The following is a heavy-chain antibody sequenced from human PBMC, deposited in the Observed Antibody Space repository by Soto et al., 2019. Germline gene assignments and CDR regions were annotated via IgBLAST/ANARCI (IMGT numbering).Heavy chain of an antibody. CDR1: GGSISSYY. J-gene: IGHJ4*02. CDR2: IYYSGST. CDR3: ARTYYDILTSYYQYYFDY. Sequence: QVQLQESGPGLVKPSETLSLTCTVSGGSISSYYWSWIRQPPGKGLEWIGYIYYSGSTNYNPSLKSRDTISVDTSKNQYSLKLSSVTAADTDVYYCARTYYDILTSYYQYYFDYWGQGTLVTVSS. V-gene: IGHV4-59*01. D-gene: IGHD3-9*01.